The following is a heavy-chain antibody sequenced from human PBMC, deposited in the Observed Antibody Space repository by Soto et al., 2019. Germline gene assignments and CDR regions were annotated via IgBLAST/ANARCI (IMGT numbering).Heavy chain of an antibody. D-gene: IGHD3-10*01. Sequence: GGSLRLSCAASGFAFTGHPMSWVRQAPGKGLEWVALTSYDGSDEYYADSVKGRFTISRDNSKNTLYLQMNSLRAEDTAVYYCARDSGTTMVRGIMDVWGQGTTVTVSS. J-gene: IGHJ6*02. V-gene: IGHV3-30-3*01. CDR2: TSYDGSDE. CDR1: GFAFTGHP. CDR3: ARDSGTTMVRGIMDV.